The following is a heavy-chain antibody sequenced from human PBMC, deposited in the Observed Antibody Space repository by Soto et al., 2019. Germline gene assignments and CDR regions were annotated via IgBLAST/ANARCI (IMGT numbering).Heavy chain of an antibody. V-gene: IGHV5-51*01. Sequence: PGESLKISCKVSGYSFSTYWIAWVRQMPGKGLEWMGIIYPGDSDTRYSLSLQGQVTISADKSISTAYLQWSSLKASDTAIYYCARRPPEGGTMDVWGQGTTVTVSS. CDR3: ARRPPEGGTMDV. CDR2: IYPGDSDT. J-gene: IGHJ6*02. CDR1: GYSFSTYW. D-gene: IGHD3-16*01.